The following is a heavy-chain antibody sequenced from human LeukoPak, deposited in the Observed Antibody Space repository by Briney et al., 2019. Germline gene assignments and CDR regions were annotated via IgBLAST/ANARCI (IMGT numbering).Heavy chain of an antibody. Sequence: PGGSLRLSCAASGFTFSSYSMTWVRQAPGKGLEWVSYISSSSGTIYYADSMKGRFTISRDNAKNSLYLQMNSLRAEDTAVYYCAREHDYGDFFDYWGQGTLVTVSS. CDR2: ISSSSGTI. V-gene: IGHV3-48*04. CDR1: GFTFSSYS. D-gene: IGHD4-17*01. CDR3: AREHDYGDFFDY. J-gene: IGHJ4*02.